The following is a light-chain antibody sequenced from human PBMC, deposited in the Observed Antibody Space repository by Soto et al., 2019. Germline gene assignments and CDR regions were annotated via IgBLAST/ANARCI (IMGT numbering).Light chain of an antibody. J-gene: IGKJ1*01. CDR3: QHYNSYSEA. CDR2: GVS. CDR1: QSVSSY. Sequence: EVVLSQSPGTLSLSQGERATLSCRASQSVSSYLAWYQQKPGQAPRLLIYGVSSRATGIPDRFSGSGSGTDFTLTISRLEPEDFAVFYCQHYNSYSEAFGQGTKVDI. V-gene: IGKV3-20*01.